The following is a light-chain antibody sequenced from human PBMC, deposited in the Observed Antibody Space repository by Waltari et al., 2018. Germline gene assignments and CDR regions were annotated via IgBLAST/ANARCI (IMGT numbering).Light chain of an antibody. J-gene: IGKJ1*01. CDR2: KAS. Sequence: DIQMTQSPSTLSASVGDRVTITCRASQSISSWLAWYQQKPGKAPKLLIYKASSLESGVPSRFSGSGSGTEFTLTISSLQPDDFATYYGQQYNSYPWTFGQGTKVEIK. CDR3: QQYNSYPWT. CDR1: QSISSW. V-gene: IGKV1-5*03.